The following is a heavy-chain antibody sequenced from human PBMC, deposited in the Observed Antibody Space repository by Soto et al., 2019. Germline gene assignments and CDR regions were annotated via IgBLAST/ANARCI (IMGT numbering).Heavy chain of an antibody. D-gene: IGHD5-12*01. Sequence: LRLSCAASGFTFRSNWMSWVRQAPGKGLEWVANIKQDGSEKYYVDSVKGRFTISRDNAKNSLYLQMNSLRAEDTAVYYCATSGGGWLQPPVWGQGTLVTVSS. V-gene: IGHV3-7*03. CDR2: IKQDGSEK. CDR3: ATSGGGWLQPPV. J-gene: IGHJ4*02. CDR1: GFTFRSNW.